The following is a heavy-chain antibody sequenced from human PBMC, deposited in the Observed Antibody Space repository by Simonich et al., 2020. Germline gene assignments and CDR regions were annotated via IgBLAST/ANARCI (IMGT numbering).Heavy chain of an antibody. CDR2: INSSVRST. CDR1: GFTFSSYW. Sequence: EVQLVESGGGLVQPGGSLRLSCAASGFTFSSYWMHWVRQAPGKGLVWGSDINSSVRSTSYADSVKGRFTISRDNAKNTLYLQMNSLRAEDTAVYYCARDYSNYDAFDIWGQGTMVTVSS. D-gene: IGHD4-4*01. CDR3: ARDYSNYDAFDI. V-gene: IGHV3-74*01. J-gene: IGHJ3*02.